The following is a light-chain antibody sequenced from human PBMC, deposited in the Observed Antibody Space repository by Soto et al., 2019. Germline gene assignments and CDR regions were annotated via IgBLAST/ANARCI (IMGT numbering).Light chain of an antibody. Sequence: IVLTQSPSTLSLFPVERVPLSCRASQCVNTRLAWYQHKPGQAPRLLIYRASTRAAGIPARFSASGSGTEFTLTISSLQSEDFAVYYCQQYNNWPRTFGGGTKVDIK. CDR2: RAS. J-gene: IGKJ4*01. CDR1: QCVNTR. CDR3: QQYNNWPRT. V-gene: IGKV3-15*01.